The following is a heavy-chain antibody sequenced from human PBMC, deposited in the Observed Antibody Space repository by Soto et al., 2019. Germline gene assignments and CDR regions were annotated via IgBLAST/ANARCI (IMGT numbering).Heavy chain of an antibody. V-gene: IGHV1-46*01. D-gene: IGHD2-8*01. J-gene: IGHJ4*02. CDR2: INPSGGST. CDR1: GYTFTHYY. Sequence: ASVKVSCKASGYTFTHYYIHWVRQAPGQGLEWMGMINPSGGSTSYAQKFQGRLTMTTDASTNTVYMELSSLRSEDTAVYYCARPPFPGCINAICYPLDFWGQGALVTVSS. CDR3: ARPPFPGCINAICYPLDF.